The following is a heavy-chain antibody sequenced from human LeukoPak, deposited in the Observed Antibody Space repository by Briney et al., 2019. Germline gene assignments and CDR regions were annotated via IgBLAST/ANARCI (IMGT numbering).Heavy chain of an antibody. D-gene: IGHD5-12*01. J-gene: IGHJ4*02. CDR1: GYTFTGYY. CDR2: INPNSGGT. CDR3: ARIAGGYSGYDSGYSFDY. Sequence: GASVKVSCKASGYTFTGYYMHWVRQAPGQGLEWMGWINPNSGGTNYAQKFQGRVTMTRDTSISTAYMELSRLRSDDTAVYYCARIAGGYSGYDSGYSFDYWGLGTLVTVSS. V-gene: IGHV1-2*02.